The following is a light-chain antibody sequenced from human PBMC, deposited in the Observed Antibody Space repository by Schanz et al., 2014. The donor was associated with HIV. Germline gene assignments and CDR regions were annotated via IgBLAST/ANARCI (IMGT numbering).Light chain of an antibody. V-gene: IGKV3D-15*01. CDR1: QSVSSN. J-gene: IGKJ1*01. CDR3: QQYNNWPPWT. Sequence: EIVLTQSPGTLSLSLGERATLSCRASQSVSSNFLAWYQQKPNQAPRLLIFGASNRAIGIPDRFSDSGSGTEFTLTISSLQSEDFAVYYCQQYNNWPPWTFGQGTKVEIK. CDR2: GAS.